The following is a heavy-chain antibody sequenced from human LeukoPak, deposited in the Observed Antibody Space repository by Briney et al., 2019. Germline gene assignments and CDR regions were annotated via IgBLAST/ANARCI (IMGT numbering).Heavy chain of an antibody. CDR1: GFTFSSYS. CDR3: ARDQGATYYYYGMDV. Sequence: PGGSLRLSCAASGFTFSSYSMNRVSRAPGEGLEWVSYISSSSSTIYTADSVKGRFTISRNNAKNSLYLQMNSLRDEDTAVYYCARDQGATYYYYGMDVWGQGTTVTVSS. V-gene: IGHV3-48*02. CDR2: ISSSSSTI. D-gene: IGHD1-26*01. J-gene: IGHJ6*02.